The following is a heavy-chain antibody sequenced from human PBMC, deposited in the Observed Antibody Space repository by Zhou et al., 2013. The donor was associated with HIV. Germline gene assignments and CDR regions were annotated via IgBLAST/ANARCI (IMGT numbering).Heavy chain of an antibody. J-gene: IGHJ5*02. D-gene: IGHD1-26*01. CDR3: ARGVGAHISGSWFDP. V-gene: IGHV4-38-2*01. CDR2: IYHSGST. CDR1: GYSISSGYY. Sequence: QVQLQESGPGLVKPSETLSLTCAVSGYSISSGYYWGWIRQPPGKGLEWIGSIYHSGSTYYNPSLKSRVTISVDTSKNQFSLRLSSVTAADTAVYYCARGVGAHISGSWFDPWGQGTLVTVSS.